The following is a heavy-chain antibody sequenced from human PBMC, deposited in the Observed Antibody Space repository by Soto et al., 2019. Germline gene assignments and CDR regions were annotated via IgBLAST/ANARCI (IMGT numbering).Heavy chain of an antibody. CDR1: GFTFSSYA. CDR2: ISYDGSNK. CDR3: ARALYYYYGMDV. J-gene: IGHJ6*02. V-gene: IGHV3-30-3*01. Sequence: GGSLRLSCAASGFTFSSYAMHWVRQAPGKGLEWVAVISYDGSNKYYADSVKGRFTISRDSSKNTLYLQMNSLRAEDTAVYYCARALYYYYGMDVWGQGTTVTVS.